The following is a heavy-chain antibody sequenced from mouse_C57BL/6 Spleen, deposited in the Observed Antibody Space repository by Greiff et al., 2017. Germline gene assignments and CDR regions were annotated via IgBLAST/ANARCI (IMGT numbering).Heavy chain of an antibody. Sequence: VQLQQSGAELVKPGASVKISCKASGYAFSSYWMNWVKQRPGKGLEWIGQIYPGDGDTNYNGKFKGKATLTADKSSSTAYMQLSSLTSEDSAVYFCARVELLRRGYFDVWGTGTTVTVSS. CDR2: IYPGDGDT. D-gene: IGHD1-1*01. CDR3: ARVELLRRGYFDV. J-gene: IGHJ1*03. V-gene: IGHV1-80*01. CDR1: GYAFSSYW.